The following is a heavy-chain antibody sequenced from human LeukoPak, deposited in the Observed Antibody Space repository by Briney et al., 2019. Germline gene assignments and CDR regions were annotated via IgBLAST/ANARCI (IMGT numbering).Heavy chain of an antibody. J-gene: IGHJ3*02. V-gene: IGHV3-7*01. Sequence: GGSLRLSCAASGFTFSSYWMSWVRQAPGKGLEWVANIKQDGSEKYYVDSVKGRFTISRDNAKNSLYLQMNSLRAEDTAVYYCARDLRIVATIFGAFDIWGQGTMATVSS. CDR1: GFTFSSYW. CDR3: ARDLRIVATIFGAFDI. CDR2: IKQDGSEK. D-gene: IGHD5-12*01.